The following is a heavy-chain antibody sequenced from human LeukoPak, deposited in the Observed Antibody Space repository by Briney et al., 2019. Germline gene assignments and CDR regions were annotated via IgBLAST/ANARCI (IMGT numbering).Heavy chain of an antibody. J-gene: IGHJ3*02. CDR2: ISGSRSTR. V-gene: IGHV3-48*01. D-gene: IGHD4-17*01. CDR1: GFTFSSYS. Sequence: GGSLRLSCAASGFTFSSYSMNWVRQAPGEGLEWVSYISGSRSTRYYADSVKGRFTISRDNAKNSLYMQMNSLRAEDTSVYYCARYGDYGAFDIWGQGTMVTVSS. CDR3: ARYGDYGAFDI.